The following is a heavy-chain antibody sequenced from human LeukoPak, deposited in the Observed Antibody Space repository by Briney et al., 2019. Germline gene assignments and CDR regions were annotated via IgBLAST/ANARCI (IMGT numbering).Heavy chain of an antibody. J-gene: IGHJ3*02. CDR2: ISSSGSTI. V-gene: IGHV3-48*03. D-gene: IGHD3-9*01. CDR3: ARSRSYYDILTGYPTGDAFDI. Sequence: GGSLRLSCAASGFTFSSYAMNWVRQAPGKGLEWVSYISSSGSTIYYADSVKGRFTISRDNAKNSLYLQMNSLRAEDTAVYYCARSRSYYDILTGYPTGDAFDIWGQGTMVTVSS. CDR1: GFTFSSYA.